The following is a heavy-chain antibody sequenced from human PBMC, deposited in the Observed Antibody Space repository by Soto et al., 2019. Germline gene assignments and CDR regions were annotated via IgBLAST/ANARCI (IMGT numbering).Heavy chain of an antibody. Sequence: SETLSLTCTVSGGSISSSSYYWGWIRQPPGKGLEWIGSIYYSGSTYYNPSLKSRVTISVDTSKNQFSLKLSSVTAADTAVYYCARQFSGWPNPRPYYFDYWGQGTLVTVSS. CDR2: IYYSGST. J-gene: IGHJ4*02. V-gene: IGHV4-39*01. CDR1: GGSISSSSYY. CDR3: ARQFSGWPNPRPYYFDY. D-gene: IGHD6-19*01.